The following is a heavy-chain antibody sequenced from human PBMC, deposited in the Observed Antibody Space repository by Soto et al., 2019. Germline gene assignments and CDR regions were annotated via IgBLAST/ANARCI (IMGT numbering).Heavy chain of an antibody. CDR1: GFTFSNAW. D-gene: IGHD3-22*01. V-gene: IGHV3-15*07. J-gene: IGHJ4*02. Sequence: GGSLRLSCAASGFTFSNAWMNWVRQAPGKGLEWVGRIKSKTDGGTTDYAAPVKGRFTISRDDSKNTLYLQMNSLKTEDTAVYYCTMDRYLPSTYYYDSSGYYHYFDYWGQGTLVTVSS. CDR3: TMDRYLPSTYYYDSSGYYHYFDY. CDR2: IKSKTDGGTT.